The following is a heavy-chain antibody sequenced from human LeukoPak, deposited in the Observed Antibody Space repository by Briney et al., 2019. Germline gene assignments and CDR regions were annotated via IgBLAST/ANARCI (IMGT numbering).Heavy chain of an antibody. D-gene: IGHD2-21*01. Sequence: GGSLRLSCEASGFAFSSYWASWVRQAAWKGLEWVANINQDGNSQNYVDSVRGRFTISKDNAKNSVYLQMNSLRAEDTAVYYCARSLWPEDYWGQGILVTVSS. J-gene: IGHJ4*02. CDR2: INQDGNSQ. CDR3: ARSLWPEDY. V-gene: IGHV3-7*01. CDR1: GFAFSSYW.